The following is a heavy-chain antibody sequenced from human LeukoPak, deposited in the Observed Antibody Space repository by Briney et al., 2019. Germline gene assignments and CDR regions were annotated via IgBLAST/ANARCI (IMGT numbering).Heavy chain of an antibody. CDR2: ISGSGAST. D-gene: IGHD3-9*01. Sequence: GGSLRLSCAASGFTFSSYAMTWVRQAPGKGLGWVSAISGSGASTYYADSVKGRFTISRDNSKNTLYLQMNSLRAEDTAVYYCAKVLHYDILTGYSPYFDYWGQGTLVTVSS. V-gene: IGHV3-23*01. CDR3: AKVLHYDILTGYSPYFDY. J-gene: IGHJ4*02. CDR1: GFTFSSYA.